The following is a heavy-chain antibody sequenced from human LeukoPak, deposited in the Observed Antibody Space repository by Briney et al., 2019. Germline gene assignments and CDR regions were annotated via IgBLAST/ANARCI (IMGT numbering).Heavy chain of an antibody. J-gene: IGHJ5*02. D-gene: IGHD3-3*01. Sequence: ASVKVSCKASEYTFTSYAMHWVRQAPGQRLEWMGWINAGNGNTKYSQKFQGRVTITRDTSASTAYMELSSLRSEDTAVYYCARESVLEWLSTGWFDPWGQGTLVTVSS. V-gene: IGHV1-3*01. CDR2: INAGNGNT. CDR3: ARESVLEWLSTGWFDP. CDR1: EYTFTSYA.